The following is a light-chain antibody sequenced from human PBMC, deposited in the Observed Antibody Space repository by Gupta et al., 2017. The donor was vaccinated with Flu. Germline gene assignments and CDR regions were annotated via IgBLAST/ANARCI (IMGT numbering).Light chain of an antibody. CDR3: HQDDTTPIT. CDR1: QSVTEHS. CDR2: AAS. Sequence: EIVLTQSPGTLSLSPGERATLSCRASQSVTEHSLAWYQQKPGQAPRILIYAASSRATDIPDRFSGSGSGTDVTLTISRLEPEDFVVYYCHQDDTTPITFGGGTKVEIK. J-gene: IGKJ4*01. V-gene: IGKV3-20*01.